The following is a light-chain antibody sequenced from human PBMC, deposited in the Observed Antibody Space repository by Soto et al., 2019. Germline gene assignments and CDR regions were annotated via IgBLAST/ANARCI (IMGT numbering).Light chain of an antibody. V-gene: IGKV2-28*01. J-gene: IGKJ2*01. CDR2: LGS. Sequence: DIVMTQSPLSLPVTPGEPASISCRSSQSLLHSNGYNYLDWYLQKPGQSPQLLIYLGSNRASGVPDRFSGSGSDTDFTLKISRVEAEDVGVYYCMQALQTPLYTFGQGTKLEIK. CDR3: MQALQTPLYT. CDR1: QSLLHSNGYNY.